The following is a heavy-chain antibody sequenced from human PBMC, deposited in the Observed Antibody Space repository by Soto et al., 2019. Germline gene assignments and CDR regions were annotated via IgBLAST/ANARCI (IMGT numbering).Heavy chain of an antibody. D-gene: IGHD3-16*02. CDR1: GYTFTGYY. CDR2: INPNSGGT. J-gene: IGHJ4*02. CDR3: AREYRDYDYVWGSYRYIDY. V-gene: IGHV1-2*02. Sequence: QVQLVQSGAEVKKPGASGKVSCKASGYTFTGYYMHWVRQAPGQGLEWMGWINPNSGGTNYAQKFQRRVTMTRDTSISPAYMELSRLRSNDTAVYYYAREYRDYDYVWGSYRYIDYRGQGPLVTVSS.